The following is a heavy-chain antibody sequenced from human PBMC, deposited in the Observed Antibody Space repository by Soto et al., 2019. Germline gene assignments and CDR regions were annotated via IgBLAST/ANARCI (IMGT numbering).Heavy chain of an antibody. CDR1: GFTFTTSA. D-gene: IGHD6-13*01. CDR3: ARDLAAADY. V-gene: IGHV1-58*02. CDR2: IVVGSGNT. J-gene: IGHJ4*02. Sequence: GASVKVSCKASGFTFTTSAMQWVRQARGQRLEWIGWIVVGSGNTNYAQKFQERVTITRDMSTSTAYMELSSLRSDDTAVYYCARDLAAADYWGQGTLVTVSS.